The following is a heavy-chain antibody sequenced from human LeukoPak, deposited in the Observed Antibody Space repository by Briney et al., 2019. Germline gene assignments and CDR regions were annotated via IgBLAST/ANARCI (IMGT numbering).Heavy chain of an antibody. Sequence: SETLSLTCTVSGDSMRSFYWGWIRQAPGKGLEWIGFISHSGYTSYSPSLKSRVAISVDTSKRHFSLRLSSMTAADTAIYYCARGRNDNGGMFFDSWAQGNLVTVS. V-gene: IGHV4-59*01. CDR1: GDSMRSFY. CDR2: ISHSGYT. CDR3: ARGRNDNGGMFFDS. J-gene: IGHJ5*01. D-gene: IGHD4-23*01.